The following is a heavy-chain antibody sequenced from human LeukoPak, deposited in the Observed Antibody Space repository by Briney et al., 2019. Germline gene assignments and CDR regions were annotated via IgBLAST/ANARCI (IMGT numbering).Heavy chain of an antibody. V-gene: IGHV4-31*03. CDR2: IYYSGST. D-gene: IGHD2-2*01. J-gene: IGHJ5*02. CDR1: GGSISSGGYY. CDR3: ARSPAAISFGFDP. Sequence: KASETLSLTCTVSGGSISSGGYYWSWIRQHPGKGLEWIGYIYYSGSTYYNPSLKSRVTISVDTSKNQFSLKLGSVTAADTAVYYCARSPAAISFGFDPWGQGTLVTVSS.